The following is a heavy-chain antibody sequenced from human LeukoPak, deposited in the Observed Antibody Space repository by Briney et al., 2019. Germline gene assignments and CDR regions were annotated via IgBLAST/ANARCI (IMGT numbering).Heavy chain of an antibody. CDR3: ARELGYCTNGVCQDWYFDL. D-gene: IGHD2-8*01. CDR1: GGTFSSYA. J-gene: IGHJ2*01. CDR2: IIPIFGTA. V-gene: IGHV1-69*05. Sequence: EASVKVSCKASGGTFSSYAISWVRQAPGQGVEWMGRIIPIFGTANYAQKFQGRVTITTDESTSTAYMELSSVRSEDTAVYYCARELGYCTNGVCQDWYFDLWGRGTLVTVSS.